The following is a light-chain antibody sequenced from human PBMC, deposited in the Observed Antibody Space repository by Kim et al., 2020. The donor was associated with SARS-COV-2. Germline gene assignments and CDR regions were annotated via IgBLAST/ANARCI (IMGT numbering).Light chain of an antibody. CDR2: AAS. J-gene: IGKJ2*01. Sequence: SASVGDRVTSTCRASYGVSIFLDGYQQKPGRAPKALIYAASTLQSGVPSRFSAGGSGTDFTLTINNLQPEDSATYYCQQTRHLPYTFGQGTKLEI. CDR1: YGVSIF. V-gene: IGKV1-39*01. CDR3: QQTRHLPYT.